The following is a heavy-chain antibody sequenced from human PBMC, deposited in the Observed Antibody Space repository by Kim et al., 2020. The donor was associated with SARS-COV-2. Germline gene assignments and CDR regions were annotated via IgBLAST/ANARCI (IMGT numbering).Heavy chain of an antibody. J-gene: IGHJ4*02. CDR2: IYSGGNT. CDR3: ARTMIRGVWYYFDF. D-gene: IGHD3-10*01. Sequence: GGSLRLSCAASGFIVSNNFMSWVRQAPEKGLEWVSIIYSGGNTYYSDSVEGRFTISRDNSKNTLYLQMNNLRPDDTAVYFCARTMIRGVWYYFDFWGQGTLVTVSS. V-gene: IGHV3-66*01. CDR1: GFIVSNNF.